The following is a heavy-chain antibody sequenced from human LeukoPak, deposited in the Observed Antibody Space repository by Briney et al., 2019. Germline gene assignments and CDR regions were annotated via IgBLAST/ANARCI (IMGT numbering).Heavy chain of an antibody. V-gene: IGHV3-15*01. CDR1: GFTFSNAW. CDR2: IKSKTDGGTT. CDR3: TTDLWELLYYYGMDV. Sequence: GGSLRLSCAASGFTFSNAWMSWVRQAPGKGLEWVGRIKSKTDGGTTDYAAPVKGRFTISRDDSKNTLYLQMNSLKTEDTAVYYCTTDLWELLYYYGMDVWGQGTTVTVSS. J-gene: IGHJ6*02. D-gene: IGHD1-26*01.